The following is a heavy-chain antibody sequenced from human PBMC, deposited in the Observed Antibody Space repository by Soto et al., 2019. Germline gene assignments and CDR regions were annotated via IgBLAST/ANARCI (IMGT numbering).Heavy chain of an antibody. D-gene: IGHD4-17*01. CDR2: IYYSGST. V-gene: IGHV4-31*03. Sequence: LSLTCSVSGGSIRSVGSYWSWIRQHPGKGLDYIGYIYYSGSTYYNPTLKSRLSISVDASKNQFSLKLTSVTAADTAGYFCARGNGFNQKFDLWGQGALVTVSS. CDR3: ARGNGFNQKFDL. CDR1: GGSIRSVGSY. J-gene: IGHJ4*02.